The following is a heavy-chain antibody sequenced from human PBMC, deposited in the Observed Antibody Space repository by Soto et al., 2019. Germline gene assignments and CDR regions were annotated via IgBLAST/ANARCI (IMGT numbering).Heavy chain of an antibody. Sequence: QVQLVQSGAEVKKPGSSVKVSCKASGGSFSSYAISWVRQAPGQGLEWMGGIIPIFGTPSYAQKFQGRVRLTADESTSTAYRELSSLRSEDTAVYYCAREYRSSSGRFANWGQGTLVTVSS. CDR1: GGSFSSYA. V-gene: IGHV1-69*01. D-gene: IGHD6-6*01. CDR2: IIPIFGTP. CDR3: AREYRSSSGRFAN. J-gene: IGHJ4*02.